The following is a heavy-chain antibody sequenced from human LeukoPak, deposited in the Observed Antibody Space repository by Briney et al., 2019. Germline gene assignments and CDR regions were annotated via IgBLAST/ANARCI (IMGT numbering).Heavy chain of an antibody. CDR2: ISHTGSTM. CDR1: GFIFSSYS. V-gene: IGHV3-48*04. CDR3: AIPPLSGTGSSRPLAEMDV. J-gene: IGHJ6*02. Sequence: GGSLRLSCAASGFIFSSYSMNWVRQAPGKGLEWVSYISHTGSTMSYADSVKGRFTISRDNARNSLYLQMNSLRAEDTAVYYCAIPPLSGTGSSRPLAEMDVWGQGTTVTVSS. D-gene: IGHD3-10*01.